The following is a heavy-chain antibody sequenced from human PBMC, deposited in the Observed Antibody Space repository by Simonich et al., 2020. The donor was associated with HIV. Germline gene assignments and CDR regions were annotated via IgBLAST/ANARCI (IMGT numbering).Heavy chain of an antibody. CDR2: VNPKTGGT. V-gene: IGHV1-2*02. J-gene: IGHJ5*02. D-gene: IGHD3-16*01. CDR1: GYTFTDYY. Sequence: QVQLVQSGAAVKKPGASVKVSCKASGYTFTDYYMHWVRQAPGQGLEVMGLVNPKTGGTNYAQKLQGRVTMTRDTSIKTAYMELSRVRSDDTAVYYCARAEMFEGWFDPWGQGTLVTVSS. CDR3: ARAEMFEGWFDP.